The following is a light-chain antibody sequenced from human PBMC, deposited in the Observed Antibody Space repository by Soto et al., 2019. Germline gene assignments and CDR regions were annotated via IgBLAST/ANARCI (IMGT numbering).Light chain of an antibody. CDR3: CSYAGSSTFPYV. Sequence: QSVLTQPASVSGSPGQSITISRTGTSSDVGSYNLVSWYQHHPGKAPKLMIDEVSKRPSGVSNRFSGSKSGNTASLTISGLQAEDEADYYCCSYAGSSTFPYVFGTGTKVTVL. J-gene: IGLJ1*01. CDR2: EVS. V-gene: IGLV2-23*02. CDR1: SSDVGSYNL.